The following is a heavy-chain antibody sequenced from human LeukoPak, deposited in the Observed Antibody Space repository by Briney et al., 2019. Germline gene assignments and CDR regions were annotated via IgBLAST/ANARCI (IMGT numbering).Heavy chain of an antibody. D-gene: IGHD6-6*01. CDR3: ARDREQLVPSGYFDY. Sequence: GGSLRLSCAAYGFTFSSYAMHWVRQAPGKGLEYVSAISSNGGSTYYANSVKGRFTISRDNSKNTLYLQMGSLRAEDMAVYYCARDREQLVPSGYFDYWGQGTLVTVSS. J-gene: IGHJ4*02. V-gene: IGHV3-64*01. CDR2: ISSNGGST. CDR1: GFTFSSYA.